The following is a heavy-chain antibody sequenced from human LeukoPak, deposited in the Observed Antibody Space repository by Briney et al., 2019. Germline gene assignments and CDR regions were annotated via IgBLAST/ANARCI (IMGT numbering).Heavy chain of an antibody. CDR2: IYHSGST. V-gene: IGHV4-38-2*02. D-gene: IGHD4-17*01. CDR1: GYSISSGYY. Sequence: SETLSLTCTVSGYSISSGYYWGWIRQPPGKGLEWIGSIYHSGSTYYNPSLKSRVTISVDTSKNQFSLKLSSVTAADTAVYYCARLTTVRPFDYWGQGTLVTVSS. J-gene: IGHJ4*02. CDR3: ARLTTVRPFDY.